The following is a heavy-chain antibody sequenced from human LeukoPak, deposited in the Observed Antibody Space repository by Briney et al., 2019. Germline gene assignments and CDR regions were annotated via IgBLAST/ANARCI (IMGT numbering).Heavy chain of an antibody. V-gene: IGHV3-30*18. CDR3: AKGGDQAAFDI. CDR2: ISYDGSNK. CDR1: GFTFSSYG. D-gene: IGHD3-10*01. J-gene: IGHJ3*02. Sequence: GRSLRLSCAASGFTFSSYGMHRVRQAPGKGLEWVAVISYDGSNKYYADSVKGRFTISRDNSKNTLYLQMNSLSAEDTAVYYCAKGGDQAAFDIWGQGTMVTVST.